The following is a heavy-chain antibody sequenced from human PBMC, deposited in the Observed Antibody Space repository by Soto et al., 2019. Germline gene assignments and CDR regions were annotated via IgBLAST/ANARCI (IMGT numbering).Heavy chain of an antibody. V-gene: IGHV1-8*01. CDR3: ARLGPYSSGWYDYYYGMDV. CDR2: MNPNSGNT. Sequence: QVQLVQSGAEVKKPGASVKVSCKASGYTFTSYDINWVRQATGQGLEWMGWMNPNSGNTGYAQKFQGRVTMTRNTSISTAYMELSRLRSEDTAVYYCARLGPYSSGWYDYYYGMDVWGQGTTVTVSS. CDR1: GYTFTSYD. D-gene: IGHD6-19*01. J-gene: IGHJ6*02.